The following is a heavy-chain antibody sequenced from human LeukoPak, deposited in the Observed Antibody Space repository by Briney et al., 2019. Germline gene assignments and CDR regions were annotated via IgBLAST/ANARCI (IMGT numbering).Heavy chain of an antibody. J-gene: IGHJ5*02. CDR3: ARRGYSYGYYWFDP. Sequence: GASVKVSCKASGYTFTTYAMNWVRQAPGQGLEWMGWINTNTGNPTYARGFTGRFVFSLDTSVSTAYLQISSLKAEDTAVYYCARRGYSYGYYWFDPWGQGTLVTVSS. V-gene: IGHV7-4-1*02. CDR2: INTNTGNP. D-gene: IGHD5-18*01. CDR1: GYTFTTYA.